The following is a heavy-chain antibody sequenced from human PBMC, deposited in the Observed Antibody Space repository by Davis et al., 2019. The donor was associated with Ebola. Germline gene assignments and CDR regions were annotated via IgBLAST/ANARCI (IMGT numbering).Heavy chain of an antibody. J-gene: IGHJ4*02. CDR2: MNPNSGNT. CDR1: GYTFTSYD. CDR3: ASRHLGIAAREVY. V-gene: IGHV1-8*01. Sequence: ASVKVSCKASGYTFTSYDINWVRQATGQGLEWMGWMNPNSGNTGYAQKFQGRVTITADESTSTAYMELSSLRSEDTAVYYCASRHLGIAAREVYWGQGTLVTVSS. D-gene: IGHD6-6*01.